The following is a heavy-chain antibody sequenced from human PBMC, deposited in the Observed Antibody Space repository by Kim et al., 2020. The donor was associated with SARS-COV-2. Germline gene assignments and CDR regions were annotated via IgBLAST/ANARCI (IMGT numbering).Heavy chain of an antibody. J-gene: IGHJ4*02. CDR3: AKRSSVTSGYFDY. CDR1: GFTFSGYA. CDR2: ISGTGDNT. Sequence: GGSLRLSCAASGFTFSGYAMSWVRQAPGKGLEWVSDISGTGDNTFYADSVKGRFTISRDNSKNTLYLQMDSLRAEDTAVYYCAKRSSVTSGYFDYWGQGT. V-gene: IGHV3-23*01. D-gene: IGHD3-22*01.